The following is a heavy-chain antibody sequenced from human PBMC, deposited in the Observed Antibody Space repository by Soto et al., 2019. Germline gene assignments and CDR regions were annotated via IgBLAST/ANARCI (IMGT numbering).Heavy chain of an antibody. CDR2: VSNDDSYK. CDR1: GFSFRDPG. Sequence: QLQLVESGGGVVQPGKSVRLSCAAYGFSFRDPGMHWVRQAPGKGLEWVAVVSNDDSYKYYADSVKGRFTISRDNSRNTLDLQMNILKTEDTAMYYCAKGGPDAAVFWYFDLWGCGTLVTVSS. CDR3: AKGGPDAAVFWYFDL. D-gene: IGHD2-15*01. V-gene: IGHV3-30*18. J-gene: IGHJ2*01.